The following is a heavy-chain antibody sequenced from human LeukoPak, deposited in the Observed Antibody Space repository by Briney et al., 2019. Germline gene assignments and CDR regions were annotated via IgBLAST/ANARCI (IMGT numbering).Heavy chain of an antibody. CDR1: GGSISSYC. Sequence: PSETLSLTCTVSGGSISSYCWSWIRQPPGKGLEWIGYIYYSGSTNYNPSLKSRVTISVDTSKNQFSLKLSSVTAADTAVYYCARHLGGFYDSSGYCDYWGQGTLVTVSS. V-gene: IGHV4-59*08. D-gene: IGHD3-22*01. CDR2: IYYSGST. CDR3: ARHLGGFYDSSGYCDY. J-gene: IGHJ4*02.